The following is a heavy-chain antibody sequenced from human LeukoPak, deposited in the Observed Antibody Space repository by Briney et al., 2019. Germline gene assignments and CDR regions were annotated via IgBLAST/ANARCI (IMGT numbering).Heavy chain of an antibody. Sequence: SETLSLTCSVSGDSVSRSDSYWDWIRQPPGKGLEWIGTIYYSGRTYYSPSLKGRVTMSVDPSNNQFSLSLRSVTAADTAIYDCARRRYYDGSGYLEWGQGTLLSVSS. CDR3: ARRRYYDGSGYLE. CDR1: GDSVSRSDSY. CDR2: IYYSGRT. V-gene: IGHV4-39*01. J-gene: IGHJ1*01. D-gene: IGHD3-22*01.